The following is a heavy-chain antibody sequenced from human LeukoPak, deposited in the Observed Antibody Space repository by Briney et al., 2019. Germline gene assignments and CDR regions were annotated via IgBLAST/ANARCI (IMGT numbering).Heavy chain of an antibody. CDR2: ISSSSSYI. V-gene: IGHV3-21*01. CDR1: GFTFSSYS. J-gene: IGHJ4*02. CDR3: ARGEDTAMDPLDY. D-gene: IGHD5-18*01. Sequence: GGSLRLSCAASGFTFSSYSMNWVRQAPGKGLEWVSSISSSSSYIYYADSVKGRFTISRDNAKNSLYLQMNSLRAEDTAVYYCARGEDTAMDPLDYWGQGTLVTVSS.